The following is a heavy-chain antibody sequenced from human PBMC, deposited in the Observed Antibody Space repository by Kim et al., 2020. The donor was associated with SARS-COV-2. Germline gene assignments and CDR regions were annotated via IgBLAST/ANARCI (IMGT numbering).Heavy chain of an antibody. CDR3: MKGGWGSKWDH. Sequence: GGSLRLSCTTSGFTFTGYAMSWVRQAPGKGLEWVSSIDGSDGTTYYVDSVKGRFTISRDNSKNTLYLQMSTLRADDTAVYYCMKGGWGSKWDHGGEGTL. J-gene: IGHJ4*02. CDR2: IDGSDGTT. D-gene: IGHD2-21*01. V-gene: IGHV3-23*01. CDR1: GFTFTGYA.